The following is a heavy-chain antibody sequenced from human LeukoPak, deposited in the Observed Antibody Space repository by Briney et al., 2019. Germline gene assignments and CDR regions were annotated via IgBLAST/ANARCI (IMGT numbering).Heavy chain of an antibody. J-gene: IGHJ2*01. D-gene: IGHD3-3*01. CDR2: IYSDGTT. CDR1: GGSISSSNW. V-gene: IGHV3-53*01. Sequence: ETLSLTCAVSGGSISSSNWWSWVRQAPGKKLEWVSDIYSDGTTFYADSVKGRFTISRDNSKNTLYLQMNSLRAEDTAVYHCARYDFILISYFDLWGRGALVTVSS. CDR3: ARYDFILISYFDL.